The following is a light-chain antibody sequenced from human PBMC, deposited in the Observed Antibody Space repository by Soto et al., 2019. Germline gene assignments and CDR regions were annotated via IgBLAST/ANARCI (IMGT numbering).Light chain of an antibody. CDR3: QQYNSSWT. Sequence: DIQMTQSPSTLSASVGDRVTITCRASQSISSWLAWNQQKPGKAPKLLIYDASSLESGVPSRFSGSGSGAEFTLTISGLQPDDFATYYCQQYNSSWTFGQGTKVEIK. CDR1: QSISSW. CDR2: DAS. J-gene: IGKJ1*01. V-gene: IGKV1-5*01.